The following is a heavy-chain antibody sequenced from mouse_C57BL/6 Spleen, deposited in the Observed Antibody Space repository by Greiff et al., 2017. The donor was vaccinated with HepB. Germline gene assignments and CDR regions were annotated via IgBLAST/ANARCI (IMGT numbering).Heavy chain of an antibody. J-gene: IGHJ3*01. CDR3: ARGYGSPFAY. Sequence: DVKLVESGGGLVKPGGSLKLSCAASGFTFSSYAMSWVRQTPEKRLEWVATISDGGSYTYYPDNVKGRFTISRDNAKNNLYLQMSHLKSEDTSMYYCARGYGSPFAYWGQGTLVTVSA. CDR2: ISDGGSYT. D-gene: IGHD1-1*01. V-gene: IGHV5-4*03. CDR1: GFTFSSYA.